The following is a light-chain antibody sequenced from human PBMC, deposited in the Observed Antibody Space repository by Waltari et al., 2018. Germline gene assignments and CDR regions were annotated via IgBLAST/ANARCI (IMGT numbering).Light chain of an antibody. CDR3: QQYSSFSLT. CDR2: DAS. Sequence: DIQMTQSPSTLSASVGDRVTITCRASQSLSTSLAWFQQKPGKATKLLISDASTLENGVPSRFSGSGSGTEFTLTISSLHPDDFANYYCQQYSSFSLTFGGGTKVEIK. J-gene: IGKJ4*01. CDR1: QSLSTS. V-gene: IGKV1-5*01.